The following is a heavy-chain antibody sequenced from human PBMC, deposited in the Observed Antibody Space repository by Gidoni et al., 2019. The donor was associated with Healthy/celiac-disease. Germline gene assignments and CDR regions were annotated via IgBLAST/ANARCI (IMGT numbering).Heavy chain of an antibody. Sequence: QVQLVESGGGVVQPGRSLRLSCAAPGFTFSSYAMHLVRQAPGKGLEWVAGISYDGSNKYYADSVKGRFTISRDNSKNTLYLQMNSLRAEDTAVYYCARGGGIVVVPAAAGSGSYYLDYWGQGTLVTVSS. CDR2: ISYDGSNK. CDR1: GFTFSSYA. V-gene: IGHV3-30-3*01. D-gene: IGHD2-2*01. J-gene: IGHJ4*02. CDR3: ARGGGIVVVPAAAGSGSYYLDY.